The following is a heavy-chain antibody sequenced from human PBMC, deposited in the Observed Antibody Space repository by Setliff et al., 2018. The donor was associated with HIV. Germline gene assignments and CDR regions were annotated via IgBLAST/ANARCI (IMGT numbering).Heavy chain of an antibody. J-gene: IGHJ4*02. Sequence: ASVKVSCKASGYTFTSCFLHWVRQAPGQGLEYMGIINPSDGSADYVEKFQDRVTITRDTSTSTVYMEMSSLRSEDTAIYYCAKEYHTAATGTRVANHFDYWGQGTLVTVS. V-gene: IGHV1-46*01. D-gene: IGHD6-13*01. CDR3: AKEYHTAATGTRVANHFDY. CDR1: GYTFTSCF. CDR2: INPSDGSA.